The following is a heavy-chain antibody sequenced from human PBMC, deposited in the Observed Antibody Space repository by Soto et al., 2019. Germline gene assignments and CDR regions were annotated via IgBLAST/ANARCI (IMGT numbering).Heavy chain of an antibody. CDR2: IIPIFGTA. V-gene: IGHV1-69*01. CDR3: ARVVGYCSSTSCWSVYYYRMDV. CDR1: GGTFSSYA. J-gene: IGHJ6*02. Sequence: QVQLVQSGAEVKKPGSSVKVSCKASGGTFSSYAISWVRQAPGQGLEWMGGIIPIFGTANYAQKFPGRVTITADESTSTAYMELRSLRSEDTAVYYCARVVGYCSSTSCWSVYYYRMDVWGQGTTVTVSS. D-gene: IGHD2-2*01.